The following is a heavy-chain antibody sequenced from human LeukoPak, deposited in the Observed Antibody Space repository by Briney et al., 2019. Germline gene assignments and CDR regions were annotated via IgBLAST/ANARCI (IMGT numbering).Heavy chain of an antibody. Sequence: ASVKVSCKASGYTFTTYYVHWVRQAPGQGLEWMGWMNPNSGNTGYAQKFQGRVTITRNTSISTAYMELSSLRSEDTAVYYCARYRDWFDPWGQGTLVTVSS. V-gene: IGHV1-8*03. CDR3: ARYRDWFDP. CDR2: MNPNSGNT. CDR1: GYTFTTYY. J-gene: IGHJ5*02.